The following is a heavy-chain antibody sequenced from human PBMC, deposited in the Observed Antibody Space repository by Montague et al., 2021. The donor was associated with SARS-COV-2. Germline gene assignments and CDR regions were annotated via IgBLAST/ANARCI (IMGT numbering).Heavy chain of an antibody. J-gene: IGHJ4*02. D-gene: IGHD3-9*01. Sequence: SETLSLTCAVYGGSFSNKYWTWIRQPPGKGLEWIGEINHTGSTNYKPSLNSRATISVDTSKDQFSLNVNSVTASDTAVYYCVTAGSYFDWLPLVYWGQGSLVAVSS. CDR1: GGSFSNKY. CDR2: INHTGST. CDR3: VTAGSYFDWLPLVY. V-gene: IGHV4-34*01.